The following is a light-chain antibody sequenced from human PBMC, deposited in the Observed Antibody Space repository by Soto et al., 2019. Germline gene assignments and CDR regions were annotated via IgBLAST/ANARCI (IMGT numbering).Light chain of an antibody. CDR3: QQCSVWPLT. Sequence: EIVLTQSPATLSVSPGERAALSCRASQSVSNNLAWYQQKPGQPPRLLIFGASTRATGIPARFSGSGSEAEFALTISTLQSEDFAVYYCQQCSVWPLTFGGGTKVDIK. J-gene: IGKJ4*01. V-gene: IGKV3D-15*01. CDR2: GAS. CDR1: QSVSNN.